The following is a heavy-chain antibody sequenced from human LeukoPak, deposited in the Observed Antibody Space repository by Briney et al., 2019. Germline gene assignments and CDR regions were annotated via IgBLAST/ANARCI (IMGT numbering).Heavy chain of an antibody. J-gene: IGHJ6*04. D-gene: IGHD6-6*01. CDR3: AREGQLAPWSHV. Sequence: GGSLRLSCAASGFTFSSYGMHWVRQAPGKGLEWVAFIRYDGSNKYYADSVKGRFTISRDNSKNTLYLQMNSLRAEDTAVYYCAREGQLAPWSHVWGKGTTVTVSS. CDR1: GFTFSSYG. V-gene: IGHV3-30*02. CDR2: IRYDGSNK.